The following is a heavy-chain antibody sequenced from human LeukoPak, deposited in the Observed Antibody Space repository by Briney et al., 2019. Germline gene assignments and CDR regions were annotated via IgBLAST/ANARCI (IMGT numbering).Heavy chain of an antibody. CDR1: GGSFGGYY. Sequence: SETLSLTCAVYGGSFGGYYWSWIRRPPGRGLEWIGYIYYSGSTNYNPSLKSRVTISVDTSKNQFSLKLSSVTAADTAVYYCARAFYPGYYSYMAVWGKGTTVTVSS. CDR3: ARAFYPGYYSYMAV. D-gene: IGHD3-3*02. V-gene: IGHV4-59*01. CDR2: IYYSGST. J-gene: IGHJ6*03.